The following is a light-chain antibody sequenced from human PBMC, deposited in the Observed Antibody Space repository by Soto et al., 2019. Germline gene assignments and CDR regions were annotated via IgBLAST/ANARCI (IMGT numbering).Light chain of an antibody. J-gene: IGKJ5*01. CDR2: GAS. V-gene: IGKV3-20*01. Sequence: EIVLTQSPGTLSLSPGERATLSCRASQSVSCTYLAWYQQRPGQAPRLLIYGASGRATGIPDRFSGSGSGTDFTLTISRLEPEDFAVYYWQQYGSSPPVTFGLGTRLEIK. CDR3: QQYGSSPPVT. CDR1: QSVSCTY.